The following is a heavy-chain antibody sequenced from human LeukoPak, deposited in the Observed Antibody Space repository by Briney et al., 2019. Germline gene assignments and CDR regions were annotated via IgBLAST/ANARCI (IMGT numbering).Heavy chain of an antibody. Sequence: GGSLRLSCAASGFTLSSSEMNWVRQAPGKGLEWVSYISSSSSTIYYADSVKGRFTISRDNAKNSLYLQMNSLRAEDTAVYYCARTHAIPHYYGSGSYSGQRYYYYYMDVWGKGTTVTVSS. J-gene: IGHJ6*03. CDR2: ISSSSSTI. CDR1: GFTLSSSE. D-gene: IGHD3-10*01. CDR3: ARTHAIPHYYGSGSYSGQRYYYYYMDV. V-gene: IGHV3-48*01.